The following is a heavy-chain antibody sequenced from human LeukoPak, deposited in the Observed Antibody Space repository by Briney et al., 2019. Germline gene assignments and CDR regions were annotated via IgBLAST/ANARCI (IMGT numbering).Heavy chain of an antibody. D-gene: IGHD2-2*01. CDR2: INGDGSSI. J-gene: IGHJ4*02. V-gene: IGHV3-74*01. CDR1: GFTFSSYW. CDR3: ARELVVGAGDYFDN. Sequence: GGSLRLSCAPSGFTFSSYWMHWVRQVPGKGLVWVARINGDGSSIRYADAVKGRFTISRDNAKNTLFLQMNSLRVEDTAVYSCARELVVGAGDYFDNWGQGTLVTVSS.